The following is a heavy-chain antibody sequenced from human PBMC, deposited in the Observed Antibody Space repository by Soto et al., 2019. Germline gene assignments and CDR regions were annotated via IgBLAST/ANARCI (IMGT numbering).Heavy chain of an antibody. CDR3: ARDRGIAVDGTLFVDAFDI. D-gene: IGHD6-19*01. J-gene: IGHJ3*02. CDR1: GFAFSSYA. CDR2: ISYDGSNK. Sequence: QVQLVESGGGVVQPGRSLRLSCAASGFAFSSYAMHWVRQAPGKGLEWVAVISYDGSNKYYADSVKGRFTISRDNSKNPLYRQMNSLRAEDTAVYYCARDRGIAVDGTLFVDAFDISGQGTMVTVSS. V-gene: IGHV3-30-3*01.